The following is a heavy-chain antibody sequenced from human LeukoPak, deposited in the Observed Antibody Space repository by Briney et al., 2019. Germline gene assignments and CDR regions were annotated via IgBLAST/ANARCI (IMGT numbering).Heavy chain of an antibody. CDR2: INPNSGGT. CDR3: ARGALWFGELLYNDY. CDR1: GYTFTGYY. J-gene: IGHJ4*02. V-gene: IGHV1-2*02. D-gene: IGHD3-10*01. Sequence: ASVKVSCKASGYTFTGYYMHWVRQAPGQGLEWMGWINPNSGGTNYAQKFQGRVTMTRDTSISTAYMELSRLRSDDTAVYYCARGALWFGELLYNDYWGQGTLVTVSS.